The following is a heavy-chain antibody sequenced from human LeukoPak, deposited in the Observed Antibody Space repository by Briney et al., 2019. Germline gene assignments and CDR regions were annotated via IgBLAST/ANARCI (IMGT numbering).Heavy chain of an antibody. CDR3: ATAPIAVAGIYYYYYYMDV. D-gene: IGHD6-19*01. J-gene: IGHJ6*03. Sequence: SVKVSCKASGGTFSSYAISWVRQAPGQGLEWVGGIIPIFGTANYAQKFQGRVTITADKSTSTAYMELSSLRSEDTAVYYCATAPIAVAGIYYYYYYMDVWGKGTTVTVSS. CDR2: IIPIFGTA. V-gene: IGHV1-69*06. CDR1: GGTFSSYA.